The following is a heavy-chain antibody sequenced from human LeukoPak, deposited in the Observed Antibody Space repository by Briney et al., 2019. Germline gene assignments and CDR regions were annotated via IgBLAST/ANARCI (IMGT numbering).Heavy chain of an antibody. V-gene: IGHV4-34*01. CDR2: ISHSGST. J-gene: IGHJ4*02. D-gene: IGHD3-22*01. CDR1: GGSFSDYF. CDR3: VTYYYGSSAPKRNY. Sequence: PSETLSLTCAVYGGSFSDYFWSWIRQPPGKGLEWIGEISHSGSTTYNPSLRSRVTISGDTSKKQFSLKLSSVTAADTAVYYCVTYYYGSSAPKRNYWGQGILVTVST.